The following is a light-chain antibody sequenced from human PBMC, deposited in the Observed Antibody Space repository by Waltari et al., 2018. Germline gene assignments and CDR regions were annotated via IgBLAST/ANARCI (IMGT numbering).Light chain of an antibody. CDR3: SSYAGSSNLV. Sequence: QSALTQPPSASGSPGQSVTISCTGTSNDVGGYNSVSRYHQQPGKAPKRIIHEVSKRPSGVPDRVSGSKSANTASLTVSGLQADDEADYYCSSYAGSSNLVFGGGTKLTVL. J-gene: IGLJ2*01. CDR1: SNDVGGYNS. V-gene: IGLV2-8*01. CDR2: EVS.